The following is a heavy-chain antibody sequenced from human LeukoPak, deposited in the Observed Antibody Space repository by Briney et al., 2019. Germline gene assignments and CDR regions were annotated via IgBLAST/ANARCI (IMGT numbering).Heavy chain of an antibody. CDR3: ARDSRERYGDYVMFDF. CDR2: ISSSSNTI. Sequence: GGSPRLSCATSGFTFSSYSMNWVHQAPGKGLEWVSYISSSSNTIYYADSVKGRFTISRDNAKTSLYLQMNSLRAEDTAVYYCARDSRERYGDYVMFDFWGQGTLVTVSS. D-gene: IGHD4-17*01. J-gene: IGHJ4*02. V-gene: IGHV3-48*01. CDR1: GFTFSSYS.